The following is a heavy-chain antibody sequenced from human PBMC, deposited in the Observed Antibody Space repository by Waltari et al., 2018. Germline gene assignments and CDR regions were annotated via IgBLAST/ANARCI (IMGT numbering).Heavy chain of an antibody. CDR3: ARWLAAEEGCQD. CDR2: INPNSGGT. CDR1: GYTFTGYN. V-gene: IGHV1-2*02. J-gene: IGHJ4*02. D-gene: IGHD6-13*01. Sequence: QVQLVQSGAEVKKPGASVKVSCKASGYTFTGYNMHWVRQAPGQGLEWMGLINPNSGGTNYAQKFQGRVTMTRYTSISTAYMELSRLRSDDTAVYYCARWLAAEEGCQDWGQGTLVTVSS.